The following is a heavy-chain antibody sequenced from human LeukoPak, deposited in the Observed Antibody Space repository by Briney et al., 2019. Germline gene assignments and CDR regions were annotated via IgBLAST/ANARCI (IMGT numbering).Heavy chain of an antibody. CDR3: ARVPGTYYDILTGYFDY. Sequence: GGSLRLSCAASGFTFSSYGMHWVRQAPGKGLEWVAFIRYDGSNKYYADSVKGRFTISRDNAKNSLYLQMNSLRAEDTAVYYCARVPGTYYDILTGYFDYWGQGTLVTVSS. V-gene: IGHV3-30*02. D-gene: IGHD3-9*01. CDR2: IRYDGSNK. CDR1: GFTFSSYG. J-gene: IGHJ4*02.